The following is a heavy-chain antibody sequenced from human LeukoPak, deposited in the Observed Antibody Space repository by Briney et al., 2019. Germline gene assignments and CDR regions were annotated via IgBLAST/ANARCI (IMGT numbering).Heavy chain of an antibody. Sequence: PSETLSLTCAVSGGSISCYHWSWIRQPPGKGLEWIGYIYNSGSTNYNPSLKSRVTISVDTSKNHFSLKLTSVTAADTAMYYCAKPRERKGAFDIWGQGTMVTVSS. D-gene: IGHD1-26*01. V-gene: IGHV4-59*08. CDR3: AKPRERKGAFDI. J-gene: IGHJ3*02. CDR2: IYNSGST. CDR1: GGSISCYH.